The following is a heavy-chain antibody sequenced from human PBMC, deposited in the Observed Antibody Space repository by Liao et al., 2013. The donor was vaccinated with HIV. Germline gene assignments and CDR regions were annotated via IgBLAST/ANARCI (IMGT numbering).Heavy chain of an antibody. D-gene: IGHD6-19*01. CDR2: IHYSGKT. V-gene: IGHV4-59*01. CDR3: ARILRPDIAVALDY. Sequence: QVQLQESGPGLVKPSETLSLTCTVSGGSISPYYWSWIRQPPGKGPEWIGFIHYSGKTNYNPSFNSRVSMSVDTSKNQLSLRLTSLTAADTAVYYCARILRPDIAVALDYWGQGSLVTVSS. J-gene: IGHJ4*02. CDR1: GGSISPYY.